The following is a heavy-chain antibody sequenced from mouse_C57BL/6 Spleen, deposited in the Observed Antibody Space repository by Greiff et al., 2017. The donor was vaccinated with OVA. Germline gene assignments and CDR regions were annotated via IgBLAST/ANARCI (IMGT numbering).Heavy chain of an antibody. D-gene: IGHD1-1*01. CDR2: IDPSDSET. V-gene: IGHV1-52*01. Sequence: VQLQQSGAELVRPGSSVKLSCKASGYTFTSYWMHWVKQRPIQGLEWIGNIDPSDSETHYNQKFKDKATLTVDKSSSTAYMQLSSLTSEDSAVYYCARSDYYGSYYFDYWGQGTTLTVSS. CDR3: ARSDYYGSYYFDY. J-gene: IGHJ2*01. CDR1: GYTFTSYW.